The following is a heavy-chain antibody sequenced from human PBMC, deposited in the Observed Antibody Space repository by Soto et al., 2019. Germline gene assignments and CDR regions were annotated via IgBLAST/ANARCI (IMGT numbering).Heavy chain of an antibody. Sequence: QVQLVESGGGVVQPGRSLRLSCAASGFTFSSYAMHWVRQAPGKGLEWVAVISYDGSNKYYADSVKGRFTISRDNSKNTLYLQMNSVRAEDTAVYYCASYPSGDFWSGYYYYGMDVWGQGTTVTVSS. D-gene: IGHD3-3*01. CDR1: GFTFSSYA. CDR2: ISYDGSNK. J-gene: IGHJ6*02. CDR3: ASYPSGDFWSGYYYYGMDV. V-gene: IGHV3-30-3*01.